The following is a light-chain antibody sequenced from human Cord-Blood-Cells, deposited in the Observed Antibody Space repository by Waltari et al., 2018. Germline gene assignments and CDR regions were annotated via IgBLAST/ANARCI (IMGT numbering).Light chain of an antibody. CDR1: QGISSY. CDR2: AAS. CDR3: QQYYSYPGT. J-gene: IGKJ1*01. V-gene: IGKV1-8*01. Sequence: AIRMTQPPSSFSASTGDRVTITCRASQGISSYLAWYQQKPGKAPKLLIYAASTLQSGVPSRFSGSGSGIDFTLTISCLQSEDFATYYCQQYYSYPGTFGQGTKVEIK.